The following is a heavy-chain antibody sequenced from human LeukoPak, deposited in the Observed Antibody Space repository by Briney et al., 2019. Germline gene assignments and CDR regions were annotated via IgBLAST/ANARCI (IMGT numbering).Heavy chain of an antibody. J-gene: IGHJ4*02. Sequence: PSETLSLTCTVSAGSFNFYFWHWIRQPPGKGLDWIGEIDNRGSTQYNPSLRSRVTISVDTSRNQFSLELTSVTAADTAVYFCARDSHSGFQWGQGTLVTVSS. CDR3: ARDSHSGFQ. D-gene: IGHD3-10*01. CDR2: IDNRGST. V-gene: IGHV4-34*01. CDR1: AGSFNFYF.